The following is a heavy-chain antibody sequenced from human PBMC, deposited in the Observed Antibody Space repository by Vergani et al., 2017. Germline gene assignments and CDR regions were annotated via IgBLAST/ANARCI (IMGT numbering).Heavy chain of an antibody. CDR2: IYYSGST. Sequence: QVQLQESGPGLVKPSETLSLTCPVSGGTISSYYWSWIRQPPGKGLEWIGYIYYSGSTNYNPSLKSRVTISVDTSKNQFSLKLSSVTAADTAVYYCARALLRFHYYMDVWGKGTTVTVSS. D-gene: IGHD3-3*01. J-gene: IGHJ6*03. CDR1: GGTISSYY. CDR3: ARALLRFHYYMDV. V-gene: IGHV4-59*01.